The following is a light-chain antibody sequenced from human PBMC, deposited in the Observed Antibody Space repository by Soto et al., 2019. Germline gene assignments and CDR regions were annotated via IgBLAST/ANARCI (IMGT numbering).Light chain of an antibody. V-gene: IGKV3-15*01. CDR3: QQYNHWPLT. J-gene: IGKJ4*01. CDR2: GAS. Sequence: EIVMTQSPATLSVSPGERATLSCRASQSVSINLAWYQQKPGQAPRLLIYGASTRATSFPPRFSGSGSETEFTLTISSLQSEEFAVYYCQQYNHWPLTFGGGTKVEI. CDR1: QSVSIN.